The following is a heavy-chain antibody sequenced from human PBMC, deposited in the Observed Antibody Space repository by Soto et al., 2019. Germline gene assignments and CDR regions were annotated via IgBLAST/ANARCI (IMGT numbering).Heavy chain of an antibody. CDR3: ARESYDNWNEKYFQH. CDR1: GYTFTGYY. CDR2: INPNSGGT. J-gene: IGHJ1*01. Sequence: GASVKVSCKASGYTFTGYYMHWVRQAHGQGLEWMGWINPNSGGTNYAQKFQGWVTMTRDTSISTAYMELSRLRSDDAAVYYCARESYDNWNEKYFQHWGQGTLVTVSS. V-gene: IGHV1-2*04. D-gene: IGHD1-20*01.